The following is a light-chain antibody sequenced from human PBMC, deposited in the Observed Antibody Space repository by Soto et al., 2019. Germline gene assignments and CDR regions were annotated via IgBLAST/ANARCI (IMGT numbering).Light chain of an antibody. V-gene: IGLV2-14*03. CDR2: DVS. Sequence: QSVLTQPASVSGSPGQSITISCTGTSSDVGGYNYVSWYQQHPGKAPKLILYDVSNRPSGVSTRFSGSKSGNTASLTISGLRAEDEADYYCSSYTDSNPSLFGGGTKLTVL. J-gene: IGLJ2*01. CDR1: SSDVGGYNY. CDR3: SSYTDSNPSL.